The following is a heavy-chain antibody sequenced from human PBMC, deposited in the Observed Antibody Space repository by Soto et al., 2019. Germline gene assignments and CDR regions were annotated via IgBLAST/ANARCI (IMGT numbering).Heavy chain of an antibody. CDR3: AKDASRGAFDI. J-gene: IGHJ3*02. CDR2: ISWNSGSI. V-gene: IGHV3-9*01. CDR1: GFTFDDYA. Sequence: PGGSQRLSCAASGFTFDDYAMHWVRQAPGKGLEWVSGISWNSGSIGYADSVKGRFTISRDNAKNSLYLQMNSLRAEDAALYYCAKDASRGAFDIWGQGTMVTVSS.